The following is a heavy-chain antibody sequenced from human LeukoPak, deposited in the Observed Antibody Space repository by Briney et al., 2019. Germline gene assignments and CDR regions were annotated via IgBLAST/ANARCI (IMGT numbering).Heavy chain of an antibody. D-gene: IGHD2-21*01. J-gene: IGHJ4*02. CDR1: GFTFSSYA. V-gene: IGHV3-23*01. Sequence: GGSLRLSCAASGFTFSSYAMSWVRQAPGKGLEWVSAITGSGTTTYYADSVKGRFTISRDNSKNTLYLQVNSLRAEDTAVYYCVVNGYSSPRTYFDYWGQGTLVTVSS. CDR3: VVNGYSSPRTYFDY. CDR2: ITGSGTTT.